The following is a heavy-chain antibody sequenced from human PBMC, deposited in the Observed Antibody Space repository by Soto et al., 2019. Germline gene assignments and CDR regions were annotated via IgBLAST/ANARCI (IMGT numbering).Heavy chain of an antibody. CDR1: GGSISSSSYY. Sequence: PSETLSLTCTVSGGSISSSSYYWGWIRQPPGKGLEWIGSIYYSGSTYYNPSLKSRVTISVDTSKNQFSLKLSSVPAADTAVYYCARDGIGRDGYNYGYWGQGTLVTVSS. J-gene: IGHJ4*02. D-gene: IGHD5-12*01. CDR2: IYYSGST. CDR3: ARDGIGRDGYNYGY. V-gene: IGHV4-39*02.